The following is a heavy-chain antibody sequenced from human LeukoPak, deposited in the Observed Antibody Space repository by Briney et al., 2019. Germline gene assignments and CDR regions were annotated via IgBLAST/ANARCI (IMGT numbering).Heavy chain of an antibody. CDR1: GGSISSYY. D-gene: IGHD6-19*01. V-gene: IGHV4-4*07. Sequence: SETLSLTCTVSGGSISSYYWSWIRQPAGKGLEWIGRLYTSESTTYNPSLRSRATMSVDTSTNQLSLKLTSVTAADTAVYYCARESRSGGYSIYHYCYMDVWGKGTTVTVSS. CDR3: ARESRSGGYSIYHYCYMDV. J-gene: IGHJ6*03. CDR2: LYTSEST.